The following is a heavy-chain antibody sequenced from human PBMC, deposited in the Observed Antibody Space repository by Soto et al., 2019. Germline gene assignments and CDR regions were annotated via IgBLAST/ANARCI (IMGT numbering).Heavy chain of an antibody. V-gene: IGHV4-39*01. J-gene: IGHJ3*02. CDR1: GGSISSSSYY. CDR2: IYYSGST. Sequence: QLQLQESGPGLVKPSETLSLTCTVSGGSISSSSYYWGWIRQPPGKGLEWIWSIYYSGSTYYNPPLKSRVTISVYPLTTQLSLRLRSVTAADPAVYYCASHHYDYIWDTTIKLLGPHAFDIWGQGTMVTVSS. CDR3: ASHHYDYIWDTTIKLLGPHAFDI. D-gene: IGHD3-16*01.